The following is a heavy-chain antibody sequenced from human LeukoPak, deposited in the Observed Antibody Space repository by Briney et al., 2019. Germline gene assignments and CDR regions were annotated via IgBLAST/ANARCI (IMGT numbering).Heavy chain of an antibody. CDR1: GFMFNNYA. J-gene: IGHJ3*02. V-gene: IGHV3-23*01. CDR3: ARALRYYDFWSGYYTHTTDAFDI. D-gene: IGHD3-3*01. Sequence: GGSLRLSCAASGFMFNNYALSWVRQAPGKGLEWVSAISGTGDGTWYPDSVKGRFTVSRDNAKNSLYLQMNSLRAEDTAVYYCARALRYYDFWSGYYTHTTDAFDIWGQGTMVTVSS. CDR2: ISGTGDGT.